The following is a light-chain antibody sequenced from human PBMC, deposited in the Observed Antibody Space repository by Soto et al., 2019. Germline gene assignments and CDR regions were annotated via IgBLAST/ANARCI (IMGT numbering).Light chain of an antibody. CDR1: QGISSF. CDR3: QQLKSYTEWT. J-gene: IGKJ1*01. Sequence: IQLTQSPSSLSASVGDSVTITCRASQGISSFLAWYQQKPGKAPKLLIYAASTLQSGVPSRFSGSGSGTDFTLTISSLQPEDFATYYCQQLKSYTEWTFGQGTKVDIK. V-gene: IGKV1-9*01. CDR2: AAS.